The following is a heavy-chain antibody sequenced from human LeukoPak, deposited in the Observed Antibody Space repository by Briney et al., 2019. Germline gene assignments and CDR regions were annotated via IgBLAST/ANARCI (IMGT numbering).Heavy chain of an antibody. CDR3: VKDLGRYRNNCSGY. Sequence: GGSLRLSCAASGFTFSSYAMSWVRQAPEEGLEWVSTISGSGGGTYYADSVKGRSTISRDDSKNTLYLQMNSLRAEDTAVYYCVKDLGRYRNNCSGYWGQGTLVTVSS. CDR1: GFTFSSYA. CDR2: ISGSGGGT. J-gene: IGHJ4*02. D-gene: IGHD1-26*01. V-gene: IGHV3-23*01.